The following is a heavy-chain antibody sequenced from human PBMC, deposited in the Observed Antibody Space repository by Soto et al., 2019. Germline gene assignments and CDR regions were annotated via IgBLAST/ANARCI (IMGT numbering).Heavy chain of an antibody. CDR2: IYYSWRT. V-gene: IGHV4-59*01. D-gene: IGHD3-16*01. Sequence: QVQLQESGPGLVKPSETLSLTCSISGVSISAYQWNWIRQPPGKGLEWIGYIYYSWRTNYTPSRKSRLTRSQAKYTRQFYMRLRSVTAADTDVYYCARMRGLGEISPYLDYWGQGALVTVSS. CDR1: GVSISAYQ. J-gene: IGHJ4*02. CDR3: ARMRGLGEISPYLDY.